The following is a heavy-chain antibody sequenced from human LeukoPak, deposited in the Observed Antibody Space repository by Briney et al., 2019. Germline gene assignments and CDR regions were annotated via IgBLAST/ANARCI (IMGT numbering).Heavy chain of an antibody. CDR2: ISSSGSTI. CDR3: ARDRARGVGKSSWFDP. Sequence: GGPLRLSCAASGFTFSDYYMSWIRQAPGKGLEWVSYISSSGSTIYYADSVKGRFTISRDNAKNSLYLQMNSLRAEDTAVYYCARDRARGVGKSSWFDPWGQGTLVTVSS. J-gene: IGHJ5*02. V-gene: IGHV3-11*04. CDR1: GFTFSDYY. D-gene: IGHD3-10*01.